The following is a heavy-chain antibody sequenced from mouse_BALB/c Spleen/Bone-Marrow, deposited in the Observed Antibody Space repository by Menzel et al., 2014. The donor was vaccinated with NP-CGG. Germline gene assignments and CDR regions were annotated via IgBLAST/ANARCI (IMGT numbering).Heavy chain of an antibody. CDR1: GFNIKDTY. J-gene: IGHJ4*01. CDR3: ARRLRSAMDY. CDR2: IDPANGNT. V-gene: IGHV14-3*02. Sequence: VQLQQSGAELVKPGASVKLSCTASGFNIKDTYIHWVKQRPEQGLEWIGRIDPANGNTKYDPMFQGKATITADTSSNTAYLQLSSLTSEDTAVYYCARRLRSAMDYWGQGTLVTVSS. D-gene: IGHD1-1*01.